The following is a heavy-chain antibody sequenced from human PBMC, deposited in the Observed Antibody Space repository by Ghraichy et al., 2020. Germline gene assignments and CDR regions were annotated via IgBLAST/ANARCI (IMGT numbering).Heavy chain of an antibody. Sequence: GSLNISCVGSGFTFSGYNMNWVRQSPGKGLEWVSYISSGSKAIFYADSVKGRFTISRDNAQNSLYLQMNSLRDEDTAVYYCARASTVVRFYYYDGMDVWGRGTTVTVSS. V-gene: IGHV3-48*02. CDR3: ARASTVVRFYYYDGMDV. CDR2: ISSGSKAI. CDR1: GFTFSGYN. J-gene: IGHJ6*02. D-gene: IGHD4-23*01.